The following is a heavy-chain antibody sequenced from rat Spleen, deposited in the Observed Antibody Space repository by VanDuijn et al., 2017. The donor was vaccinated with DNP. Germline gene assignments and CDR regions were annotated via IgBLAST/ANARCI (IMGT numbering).Heavy chain of an antibody. CDR3: ARWTRYFDY. CDR1: GSSITSNY. CDR2: ISYSGST. J-gene: IGHJ2*01. V-gene: IGHV3-1*01. Sequence: EVQLQESGSGLVKPSQSLSLTCSVTGSSITSNYWGWIRKFPGNKMEYIGHISYSGSTNYNPSLKSRFSITRDTSKNHFFLHLNSVTTEDTATYYCARWTRYFDYWGQGVMVTVSS. D-gene: IGHD1-7*01.